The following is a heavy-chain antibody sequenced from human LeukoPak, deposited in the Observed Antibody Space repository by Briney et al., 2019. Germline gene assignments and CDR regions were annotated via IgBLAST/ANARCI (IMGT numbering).Heavy chain of an antibody. CDR2: INPSGGST. CDR3: ARDLYYYGSGSPTPYGMDV. CDR1: GYTFTSYY. D-gene: IGHD3-10*01. V-gene: IGHV1-46*01. J-gene: IGHJ6*02. Sequence: ASVKVSCKASGYTFTSYYMHWVRQAPGQGLEWMGIINPSGGSTSYAQKFQGRVTMTRDTSTSTVYMELSSLRSEDTAVYYCARDLYYYGSGSPTPYGMDVWGQGTTVTVSS.